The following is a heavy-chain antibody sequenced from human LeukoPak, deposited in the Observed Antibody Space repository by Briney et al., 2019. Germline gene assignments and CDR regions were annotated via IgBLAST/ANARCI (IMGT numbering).Heavy chain of an antibody. Sequence: GGSLRLSCAASGFTFDDYAMHWVRQAPGKGLEWVSLISWDGGSTYYADSVKGRFTISRDNSKNSLYLQMNSLRSEDTAVYYCARDTIGSSDYNFDYWGQGTPVSVSS. CDR1: GFTFDDYA. V-gene: IGHV3-43D*03. CDR2: ISWDGGST. CDR3: ARDTIGSSDYNFDY. D-gene: IGHD4-11*01. J-gene: IGHJ4*02.